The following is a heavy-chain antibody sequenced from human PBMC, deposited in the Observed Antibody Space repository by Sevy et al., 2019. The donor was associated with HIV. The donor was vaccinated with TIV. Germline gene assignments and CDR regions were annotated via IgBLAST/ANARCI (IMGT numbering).Heavy chain of an antibody. CDR1: GFTFSSHA. CDR3: ARAFTGGNQQPFDY. CDR2: ISDSGTTT. J-gene: IGHJ4*02. V-gene: IGHV3-23*01. D-gene: IGHD3-3*02. Sequence: GGSLRLSCAASGFTFSSHAMSWVRQAPGKGLEWVSAISDSGTTTYYEDSVKGRFTISRDNSKNTLYLQMDGLRAEDTAIYYCARAFTGGNQQPFDYRGQGTLVTVSS.